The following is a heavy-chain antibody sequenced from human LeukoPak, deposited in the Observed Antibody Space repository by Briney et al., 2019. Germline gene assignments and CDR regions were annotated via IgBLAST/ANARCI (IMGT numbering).Heavy chain of an antibody. CDR2: VSWNGSRT. V-gene: IGHV3-35*02. Sequence: PGGSLRLSCAASGFTFSNSDMNWVHQAPGKGLEWVSGVSWNGSRTHYADSVKGQFIISRDNSRNTLYLQTNSLRAEDTAVYYCVRPTGNSGCDKVQWFDPWGQGTLVTVSS. CDR1: GFTFSNSD. J-gene: IGHJ5*02. D-gene: IGHD5-12*01. CDR3: VRPTGNSGCDKVQWFDP.